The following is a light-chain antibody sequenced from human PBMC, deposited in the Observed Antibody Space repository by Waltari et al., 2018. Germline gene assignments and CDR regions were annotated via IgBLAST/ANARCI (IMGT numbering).Light chain of an antibody. Sequence: IVLTQSPGTLPLSPGEGAPLSCRASRSVGGTLAWYQQKPGQAPRLLMYGASIRAPGTPDRFSGTGSGTDFSLTISRLEPEDFAVYYCQHYVRLPATFGQGTKVEIK. J-gene: IGKJ1*01. V-gene: IGKV3-20*01. CDR1: RSVGGT. CDR3: QHYVRLPAT. CDR2: GAS.